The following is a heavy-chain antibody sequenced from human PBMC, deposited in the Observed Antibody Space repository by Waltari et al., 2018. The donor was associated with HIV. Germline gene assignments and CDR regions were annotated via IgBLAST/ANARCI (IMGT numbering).Heavy chain of an antibody. J-gene: IGHJ4*02. D-gene: IGHD3-16*01. CDR1: GFSFTYYS. CDR3: VRGGEGTYGDY. V-gene: IGHV3-21*01. CDR2: ISRESRYI. Sequence: DVQLVESGGGLVKPGGSLRLACAGSGFSFTYYSMNWVRQAPGKGLEWVSSISRESRYIYYADSVEGRFTISRDNARNSLFLQMNSLRADDTAVYYCVRGGEGTYGDYWGQGTLVTGSS.